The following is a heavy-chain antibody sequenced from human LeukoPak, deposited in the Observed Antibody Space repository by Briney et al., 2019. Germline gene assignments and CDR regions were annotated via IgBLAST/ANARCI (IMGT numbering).Heavy chain of an antibody. V-gene: IGHV4-59*01. CDR2: NHYTVST. J-gene: IGHJ5*01. D-gene: IGHD3-10*01. CDR3: ARGRSGGDWFDS. Sequence: PSESLSLICPVSGASISSYCWSWIRQPPGKGLEWIGYNHYTVSTNHNPSLKSRVTMSVDTSKNQFSLKLSSVTAADTAVYYCARGRSGGDWFDSWGQGTLVTVSS. CDR1: GASISSYC.